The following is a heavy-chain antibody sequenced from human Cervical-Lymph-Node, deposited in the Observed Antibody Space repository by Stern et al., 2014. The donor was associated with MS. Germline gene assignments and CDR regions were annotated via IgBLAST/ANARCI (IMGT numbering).Heavy chain of an antibody. V-gene: IGHV4-4*02. Sequence: QVQLQESGPGLVKPSGTLSLTCAVSGVSISSSDWWSWVRLPPGKGLEWIGEIDHPESPNYTPSLESRVVLSLDKSKNQVSRKVTSVTAADTAVYYCARASSTTDNWFDSWGQGILVTVSS. CDR2: IDHPESP. CDR3: ARASSTTDNWFDS. D-gene: IGHD2/OR15-2a*01. J-gene: IGHJ5*01. CDR1: GVSISSSDW.